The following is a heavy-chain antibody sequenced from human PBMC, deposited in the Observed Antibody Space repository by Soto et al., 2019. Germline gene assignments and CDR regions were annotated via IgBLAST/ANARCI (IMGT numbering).Heavy chain of an antibody. J-gene: IGHJ4*02. D-gene: IGHD3-22*01. V-gene: IGHV3-23*01. CDR1: GFTFSSYA. Sequence: PGGSLRLSCAASGFTFSSYAMSLVRQAPGKGLEWVSAISGSGGSTYYADSVKGRFTISRDNSKNTLYLQMNSLRAEDTAVYYFAKDGPVSYYYDSSGYFGYWGQGTMVTVS. CDR3: AKDGPVSYYYDSSGYFGY. CDR2: ISGSGGST.